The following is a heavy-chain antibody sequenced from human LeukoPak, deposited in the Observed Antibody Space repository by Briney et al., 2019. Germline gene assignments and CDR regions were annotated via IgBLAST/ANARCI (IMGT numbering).Heavy chain of an antibody. V-gene: IGHV4-59*01. CDR2: IYYSGST. CDR3: ARGGSYYEY. CDR1: GGSISSYY. D-gene: IGHD1-26*01. J-gene: IGHJ4*02. Sequence: SETLSLTCTVSGGSISSYYWSWIRQPPGKGLEWIGYIYYSGSTSYNPSLKSRVTISVDTSKNQFSLKLSSVTAADTAVYYCARGGSYYEYWGQGTLVTVSS.